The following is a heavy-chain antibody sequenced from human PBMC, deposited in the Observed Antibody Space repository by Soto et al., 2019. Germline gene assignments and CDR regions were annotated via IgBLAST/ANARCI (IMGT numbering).Heavy chain of an antibody. CDR1: GGTLNSSI. V-gene: IGHV1-69*01. Sequence: QVQLVQSGDEVKKPGSSVKVSCKASGGTLNSSIISWVRQAPGQGLEWMGGILPIFGTTNYAQKFQGRVTSTAEESTRTAYMELSSLTSEDTAVYYCVRYFAPGDRRRGGGMDVWGQGTTVTVFS. J-gene: IGHJ6*02. D-gene: IGHD3-22*01. CDR3: VRYFAPGDRRRGGGMDV. CDR2: ILPIFGTT.